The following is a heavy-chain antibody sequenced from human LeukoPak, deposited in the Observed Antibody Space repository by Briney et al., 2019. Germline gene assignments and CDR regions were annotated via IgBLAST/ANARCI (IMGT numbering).Heavy chain of an antibody. D-gene: IGHD3-22*01. Sequence: GGSLRLSCAASGFTFSSYWMTWVRQAPGKGLEWVANIKHNGDELNYVDSVEDRFTISRDNAKNSLYLHMTSLRAEDTAVYYCARSLYKIDSSGYYYYDYWGQGTLVTVSS. CDR3: ARSLYKIDSSGYYYYDY. J-gene: IGHJ4*02. CDR2: IKHNGDEL. V-gene: IGHV3-7*01. CDR1: GFTFSSYW.